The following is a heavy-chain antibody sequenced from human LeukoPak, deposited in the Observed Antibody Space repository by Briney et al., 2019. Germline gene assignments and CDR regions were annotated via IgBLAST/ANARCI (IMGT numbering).Heavy chain of an antibody. CDR1: GGSISSYY. V-gene: IGHV4-59*12. J-gene: IGHJ4*02. D-gene: IGHD3-16*02. CDR3: AREVDYDYVWGSYRTLDY. CDR2: IYYSGNS. Sequence: SETLSLTCTVSGGSISSYYWSWIRQPPGKGLEGIGYIYYSGNSNYNPSLKSRGTMSVDTSKNQFSLKLSSVTAADTAVYYCAREVDYDYVWGSYRTLDYWGQGTLVTVSS.